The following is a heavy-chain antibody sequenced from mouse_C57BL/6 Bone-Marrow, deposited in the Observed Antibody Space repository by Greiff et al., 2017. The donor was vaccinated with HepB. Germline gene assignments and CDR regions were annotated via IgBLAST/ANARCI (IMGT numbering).Heavy chain of an antibody. CDR3: ARQRFPSSWFAY. Sequence: EVMLVESGGDLVKPGGSLKLSCAASGFTFSSYGMSWVRQTPDKRLEWVATISSGGSYTYYPDSVKGRFTISRDNAKNTLYLQMSSLKSEDTAVYYCARQRFPSSWFAYWGQGTLVTVSA. CDR2: ISSGGSYT. J-gene: IGHJ3*01. V-gene: IGHV5-6*01. CDR1: GFTFSSYG.